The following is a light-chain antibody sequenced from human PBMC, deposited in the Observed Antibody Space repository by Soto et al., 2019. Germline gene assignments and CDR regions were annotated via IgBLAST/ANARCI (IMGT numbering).Light chain of an antibody. CDR2: GNS. V-gene: IGLV1-40*01. J-gene: IGLJ2*01. Sequence: QSVLTQPPSVSGAPGQRVTISCTGSSSNIGAGYDVHWYQQLPGTAPKLLIYGNSNRPSGVPDRFSGSKSGTSAFLAITGLQAEDEADYYSQSFDSSLSRLFGGGTKLTV. CDR1: SSNIGAGYD. CDR3: QSFDSSLSRL.